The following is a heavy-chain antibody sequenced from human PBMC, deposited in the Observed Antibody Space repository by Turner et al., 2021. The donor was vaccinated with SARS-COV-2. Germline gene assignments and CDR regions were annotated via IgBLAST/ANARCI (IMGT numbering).Heavy chain of an antibody. D-gene: IGHD5-12*01. CDR3: ARDGGYSGYAYFDY. CDR1: GFTFSSYG. J-gene: IGHJ4*02. V-gene: IGHV3-33*01. CDR2: IWYDGSNK. Sequence: QVQLVESGGGVVQPGRSLRLSCPASGFTFSSYGRHWVRQVPGKGLEWVAVIWYDGSNKYDADSVKGRFTISRDNSKNTLYLQMNSLRAEDTAVYYCARDGGYSGYAYFDYWGQGTLVTVSS.